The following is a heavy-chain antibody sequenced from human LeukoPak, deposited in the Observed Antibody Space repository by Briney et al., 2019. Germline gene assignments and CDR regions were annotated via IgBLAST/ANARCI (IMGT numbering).Heavy chain of an antibody. D-gene: IGHD2-21*02. Sequence: PGGSLRLSCAASGFTFSNYAMGWVRQAPGKGLEGVSAITGDGSSTYNADSVKGRFTVSRDNSKNTLYLQMNSLRAEDTATYYCAKARIVVVTALDYWGQGTLVSVSS. J-gene: IGHJ4*02. CDR3: AKARIVVVTALDY. V-gene: IGHV3-23*01. CDR2: ITGDGSST. CDR1: GFTFSNYA.